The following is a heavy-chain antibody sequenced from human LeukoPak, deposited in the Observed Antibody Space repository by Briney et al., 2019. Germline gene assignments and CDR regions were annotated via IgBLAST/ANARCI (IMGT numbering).Heavy chain of an antibody. Sequence: SVKVSCKASGGTFSSYAISWVRQAPGQGLEWMGRIIPILGIANYAQKFQGRVTITADKSTSTAYMELSSLRSEDTAVYYCAKGDTAMVILSWFDPWGQGTLVTVSS. V-gene: IGHV1-69*04. CDR1: GGTFSSYA. J-gene: IGHJ5*02. CDR3: AKGDTAMVILSWFDP. CDR2: IIPILGIA. D-gene: IGHD5-18*01.